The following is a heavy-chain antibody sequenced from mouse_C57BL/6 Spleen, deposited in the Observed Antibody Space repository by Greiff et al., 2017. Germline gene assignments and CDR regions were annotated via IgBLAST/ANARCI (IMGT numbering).Heavy chain of an antibody. CDR3: ARPHYGYSDYHAMAY. J-gene: IGHJ4*01. CDR2: IWSGGST. CDR1: GFSLTSYG. V-gene: IGHV2-2*01. D-gene: IGHD2-2*01. Sequence: QVQLKESGPGLVQPSQSLSITCPVSGFSLTSYGVHWVRQSPGKGLEWLGVIWSGGSTDYNAAFISRLSISKDNSKSQVFFKMNSLQADDTAIYYCARPHYGYSDYHAMAYWRQAASDTVST.